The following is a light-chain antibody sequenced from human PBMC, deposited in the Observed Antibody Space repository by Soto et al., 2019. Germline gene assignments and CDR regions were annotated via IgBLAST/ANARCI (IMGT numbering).Light chain of an antibody. J-gene: IGLJ1*01. CDR3: ATWHDSFYV. V-gene: IGLV1-44*01. Sequence: QSVLTQPPSASGSPGQRVIVSCSGSTSDIGTNAANWFQHLPGTAPKLLIYTNNQRPSGVPDRFSGSKSGTSASLAISGLQSEDEADYYCATWHDSFYVFGTGTKLTVL. CDR1: TSDIGTNA. CDR2: TNN.